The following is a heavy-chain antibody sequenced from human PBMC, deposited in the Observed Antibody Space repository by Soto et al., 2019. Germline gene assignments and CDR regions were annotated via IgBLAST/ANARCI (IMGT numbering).Heavy chain of an antibody. CDR1: GYSFTSYW. D-gene: IGHD4-17*01. V-gene: IGHV5-51*01. J-gene: IGHJ5*02. CDR2: IYPGDSDT. CDR3: ARTGGPLRWQPYNWFDP. Sequence: GESLKISCKGSGYSFTSYWIGWVRQMPGKGLEWMGIIYPGDSDTRYSPSFQGQVTISADKSISTAYLQWSSLKASDTAMYYCARTGGPLRWQPYNWFDPWGQGTLVTVSS.